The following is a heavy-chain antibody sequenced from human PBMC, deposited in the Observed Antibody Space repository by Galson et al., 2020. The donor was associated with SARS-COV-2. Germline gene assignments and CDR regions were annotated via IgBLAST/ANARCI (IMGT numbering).Heavy chain of an antibody. D-gene: IGHD6-13*01. CDR1: ENSFSKSW. Sequence: GESLKISCKGSENSFSKSWIAWVRQTPDKGLEWMGIIYPDDSDTKNSPSFQGQVTISADKSINTAYLEWSSLKASDTAMYYCARRIASTWYAAFDLWGQGTMVIVSS. J-gene: IGHJ3*01. V-gene: IGHV5-51*01. CDR3: ARRIASTWYAAFDL. CDR2: IYPDDSDT.